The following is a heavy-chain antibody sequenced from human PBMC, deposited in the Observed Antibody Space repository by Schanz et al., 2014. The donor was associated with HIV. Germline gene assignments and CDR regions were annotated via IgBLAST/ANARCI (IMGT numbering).Heavy chain of an antibody. CDR2: IIPIFGTA. CDR1: GGTFSIYA. CDR3: AREKTTLNWFDP. V-gene: IGHV1-69*01. J-gene: IGHJ5*02. Sequence: QAQLVQSGAEVKKPGSSVKVSCKASGGTFSIYAISWVRQAPGQGLEWMGGIIPIFGTANYAQKFQGRVTIIADESTSTAYMELSSLRSADTAVYFCAREKTTLNWFDPWGQGTLVTVSS.